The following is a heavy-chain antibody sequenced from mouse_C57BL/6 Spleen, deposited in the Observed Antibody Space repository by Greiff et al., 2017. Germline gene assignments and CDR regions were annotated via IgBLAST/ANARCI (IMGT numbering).Heavy chain of an antibody. Sequence: VQLQQSGPELVKPGASVKMSCKASGYTFTDYNMTWVKQSHGKSLEWIGYINPNNGGTSYNQKLKGKATLTVNKTSSTAYMELRILTSEDSSFYYCARGSNYYDYDYYAIDYWGQGTSVTVSA. D-gene: IGHD2-4*01. V-gene: IGHV1-22*01. CDR3: ARGSNYYDYDYYAIDY. J-gene: IGHJ4*01. CDR1: GYTFTDYN. CDR2: INPNNGGT.